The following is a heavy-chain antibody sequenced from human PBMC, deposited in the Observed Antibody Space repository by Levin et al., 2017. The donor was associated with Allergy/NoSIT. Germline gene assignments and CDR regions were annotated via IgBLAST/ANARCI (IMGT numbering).Heavy chain of an antibody. CDR1: GYTFTTYY. J-gene: IGHJ4*02. CDR3: ARDIVRVGDSSGFGYYFDY. Sequence: GESLKISCKTSGYTFTTYYIHWVRQAPGQGLEWMGIFNPSSPAASYARKFHGRATMTRDTSTGTVYMELSSLTSDDTAIYYCARDIVRVGDSSGFGYYFDYWGQGTLVTVSS. D-gene: IGHD6-19*01. V-gene: IGHV1-46*01. CDR2: FNPSSPAA.